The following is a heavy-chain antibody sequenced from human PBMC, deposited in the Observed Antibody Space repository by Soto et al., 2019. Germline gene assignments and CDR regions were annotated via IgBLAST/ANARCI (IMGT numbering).Heavy chain of an antibody. D-gene: IGHD1-1*01. CDR2: ISGNGDNT. Sequence: EVQLLESGGGLIQPGGSLRLSCAASGFTFSNYAMTWVCQGPGKGLEWVSTISGNGDNTYYADSVKGRFTFSRDNSDNTLSLQMNSLRAEDTAIYYCAKGTLDHFDFWGLGTLVTVSS. CDR1: GFTFSNYA. J-gene: IGHJ4*02. V-gene: IGHV3-23*01. CDR3: AKGTLDHFDF.